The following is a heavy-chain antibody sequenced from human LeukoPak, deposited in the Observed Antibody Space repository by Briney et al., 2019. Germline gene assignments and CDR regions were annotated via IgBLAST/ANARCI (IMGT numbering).Heavy chain of an antibody. J-gene: IGHJ5*02. CDR3: ARDNSVEDTAWWFDP. CDR2: ISAYSGNT. Sequence: ASVKVSCKASGYTFTSYGISWVRQAPGQGLEWMGWISAYSGNTHYAQKLQGRVTMTTDTSTSTVYMELSSLRSEDTAVYYCARDNSVEDTAWWFDPWGQGTLVTVSS. CDR1: GYTFTSYG. D-gene: IGHD4-23*01. V-gene: IGHV1-18*01.